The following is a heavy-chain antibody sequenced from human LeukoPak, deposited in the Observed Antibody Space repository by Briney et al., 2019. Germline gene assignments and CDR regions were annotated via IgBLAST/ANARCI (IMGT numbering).Heavy chain of an antibody. CDR3: AKGSGRYYYYYGMDV. Sequence: GGSLRLSCAASGFTFSSYAMGWVRQAPGKGLEWVSAISGSGGSAYYADSVKGRFTISRDNSKNTLYLQMNSLRAEDTAVYYCAKGSGRYYYYYGMDVWGQGTTVTVSS. D-gene: IGHD3-3*01. CDR2: ISGSGGSA. CDR1: GFTFSSYA. V-gene: IGHV3-23*01. J-gene: IGHJ6*02.